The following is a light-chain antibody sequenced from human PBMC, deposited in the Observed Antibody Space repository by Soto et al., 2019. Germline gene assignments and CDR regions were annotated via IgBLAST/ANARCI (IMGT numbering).Light chain of an antibody. CDR2: GAS. V-gene: IGKV3-15*01. CDR1: QSVDIS. CDR3: QQYRSWPRT. J-gene: IGKJ1*01. Sequence: EIVLTQSHATLSVSAGERVILSCLASQSVDISLAWYQQKPGQAPRLLIFGASTRATDVPGTFSGRGSGTAFTLPITSLRPEDFGVYYCQQYRSWPRTFGQGTKVDIK.